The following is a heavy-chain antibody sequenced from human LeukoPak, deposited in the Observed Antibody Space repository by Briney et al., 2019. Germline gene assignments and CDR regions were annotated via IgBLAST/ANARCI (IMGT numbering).Heavy chain of an antibody. CDR3: ASIVDTAMVTPENGMDV. CDR2: IIPIFGIA. D-gene: IGHD5-18*01. Sequence: SSVKVSCKASGGTFSSYAISWVRQAPGQELEWMGRIIPIFGIANYAQKFQGRVTITADKSTSTAYMELSSLRSEDTAVYYCASIVDTAMVTPENGMDVWGQGTTVTVSS. J-gene: IGHJ6*02. CDR1: GGTFSSYA. V-gene: IGHV1-69*04.